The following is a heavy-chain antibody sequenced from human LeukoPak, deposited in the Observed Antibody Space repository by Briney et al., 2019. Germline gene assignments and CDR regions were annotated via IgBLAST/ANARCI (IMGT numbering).Heavy chain of an antibody. CDR3: AREFSGCDY. D-gene: IGHD6-19*01. CDR1: GFTVRSNY. J-gene: IGHJ4*02. CDR2: IYSDGST. V-gene: IGHV3-66*01. Sequence: PGGSLRLSCVASGFTVRSNYMSWVRQAPGRGLEWVSIIYSDGSTYYADSMKGRFTISRDNSKNTLYLQMNSLRAEDSAVYYCAREFSGCDYWGQGTLVTVSS.